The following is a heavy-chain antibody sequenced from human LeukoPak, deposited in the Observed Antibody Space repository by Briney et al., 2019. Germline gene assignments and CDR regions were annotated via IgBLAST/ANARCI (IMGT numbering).Heavy chain of an antibody. J-gene: IGHJ6*03. Sequence: GGSLRLSCAASGFTFSSYGMHWVRQAPGKGLEWVAFIRYDGSNKYYADSVKGRFTISRDNSKNTLYLQMNSLRAEDTAVYYCVTAPYGDYYYYMDVWGKGTTVTISS. D-gene: IGHD4-17*01. V-gene: IGHV3-30*02. CDR1: GFTFSSYG. CDR2: IRYDGSNK. CDR3: VTAPYGDYYYYMDV.